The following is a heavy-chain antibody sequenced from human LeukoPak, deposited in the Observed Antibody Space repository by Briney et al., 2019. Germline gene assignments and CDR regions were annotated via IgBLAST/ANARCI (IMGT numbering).Heavy chain of an antibody. V-gene: IGHV3-7*04. Sequence: GGSLRLSCAASGFTFNRDWTAWVRQAPGKGLEWVANIKEDGSEKNYVDSVKGRFTISRDNAKNSLFLQMNSLRAEDTAVYYCARGEDNADEYLREDYWGQGILVTVSS. CDR3: ARGEDNADEYLREDY. D-gene: IGHD2/OR15-2a*01. CDR2: IKEDGSEK. CDR1: GFTFNRDW. J-gene: IGHJ4*02.